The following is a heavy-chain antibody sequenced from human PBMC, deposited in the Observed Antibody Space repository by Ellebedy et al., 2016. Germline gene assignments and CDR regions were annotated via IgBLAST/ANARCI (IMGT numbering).Heavy chain of an antibody. Sequence: SETLSLXCAVYGGSFSGYYWSWIRQPPGKGLEWIGEINHSGSTNYNPSLKSRVTISVDTSKNQFSLKLSSVTAADTAVYYCARGYDILTGYRWFDPWGQGTLVTVSS. CDR3: ARGYDILTGYRWFDP. V-gene: IGHV4-34*01. CDR2: INHSGST. CDR1: GGSFSGYY. D-gene: IGHD3-9*01. J-gene: IGHJ5*02.